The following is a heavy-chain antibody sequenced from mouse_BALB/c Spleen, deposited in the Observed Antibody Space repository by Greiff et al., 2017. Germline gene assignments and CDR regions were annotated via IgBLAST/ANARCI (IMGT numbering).Heavy chain of an antibody. D-gene: IGHD2-10*01. J-gene: IGHJ4*01. V-gene: IGHV10-3*03. CDR2: IRSKSNNYAT. Sequence: EVQVVESGGGLVQPKGSLKLSCAASGFTFNTYAMHWVCQAPGKGLEWVARIRSKSNNYATYYADSVKDRFTISRDDSQSMLYLQMNNLKTEDTARYYCVRALHGAMDYWGQGTSVTVSS. CDR1: GFTFNTYA. CDR3: VRALHGAMDY.